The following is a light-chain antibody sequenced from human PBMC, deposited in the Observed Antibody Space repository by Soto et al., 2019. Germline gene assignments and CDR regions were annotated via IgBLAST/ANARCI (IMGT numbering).Light chain of an antibody. Sequence: DIVMTQSPLSLPVTPAEPASISCRYSQSLLHSNGYNYLDWYLQKPGQSPQLLIYLGSNRASGVPDRFSGSGSGTDFTLKISRVDAEDVGVYYCMQALQNPLTFGGGTKVEI. CDR2: LGS. CDR3: MQALQNPLT. V-gene: IGKV2-28*01. CDR1: QSLLHSNGYNY. J-gene: IGKJ4*01.